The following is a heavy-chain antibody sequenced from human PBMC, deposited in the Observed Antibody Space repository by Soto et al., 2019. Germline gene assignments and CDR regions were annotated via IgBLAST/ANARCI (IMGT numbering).Heavy chain of an antibody. J-gene: IGHJ4*02. Sequence: ASVKVSCKASGYTFTSYGISWVLQAPGQGLEWMGWISAHNGNKKYAQKLQGRVTMTTDTSTSTAYMELRSLRSDDTAVYYCTSRRGWTAVGPFDYWGLGTLVTVSS. CDR3: TSRRGWTAVGPFDY. D-gene: IGHD5-18*01. CDR2: ISAHNGNK. CDR1: GYTFTSYG. V-gene: IGHV1-18*01.